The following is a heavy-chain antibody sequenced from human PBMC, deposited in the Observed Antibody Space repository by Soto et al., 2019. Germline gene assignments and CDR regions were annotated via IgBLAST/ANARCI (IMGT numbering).Heavy chain of an antibody. CDR1: GFTFSSYG. D-gene: IGHD1-26*01. V-gene: IGHV3-30*18. CDR2: ISYDGSNK. J-gene: IGHJ6*02. Sequence: GGSLRLSCAASGFTFSSYGMHWVRQAPGKGLEWVAVISYDGSNKYYADSVKGRFTISRDNSKNTLYLQMNSLRAEDTAVFYCAKDVVVGATTGLGDYYYYYGMDVWGQGTTVTVSS. CDR3: AKDVVVGATTGLGDYYYYYGMDV.